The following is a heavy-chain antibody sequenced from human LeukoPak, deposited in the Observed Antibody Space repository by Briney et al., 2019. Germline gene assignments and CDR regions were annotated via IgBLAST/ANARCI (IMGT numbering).Heavy chain of an antibody. CDR1: GYSFTSYY. D-gene: IGHD3-22*01. CDR3: ATANSYCYDSSGYLEGFDP. V-gene: IGHV1-3*01. J-gene: IGHJ5*02. CDR2: INAGNGNT. Sequence: ASVKVSCKASGYSFTSYYMHWMRQAPGQRLEWMGWINAGNGNTKYSQKFQGRVTITRDTSASTAYMELSSLRSEDTAVYYCATANSYCYDSSGYLEGFDPWGQGTLVTVSS.